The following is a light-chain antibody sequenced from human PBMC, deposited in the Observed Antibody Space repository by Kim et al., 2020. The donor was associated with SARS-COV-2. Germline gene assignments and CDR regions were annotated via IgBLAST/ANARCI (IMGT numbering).Light chain of an antibody. V-gene: IGKV1-12*01. CDR1: QGISSW. CDR2: AAS. CDR3: QQANSFPYT. Sequence: DIQMTQSPSSVSASVGDRVTITCRASQGISSWLVWYQQKPGKAPKLLIYAASTLQSGVPSRFSGSGSGTDFTLTISSLQPEDFATYYCQQANSFPYTFVQGTTLVI. J-gene: IGKJ2*01.